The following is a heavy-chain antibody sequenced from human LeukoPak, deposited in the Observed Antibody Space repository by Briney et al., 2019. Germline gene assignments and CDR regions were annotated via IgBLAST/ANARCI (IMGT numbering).Heavy chain of an antibody. CDR3: AKDPALAGTGGGFDA. CDR2: ISGDGDKA. J-gene: IGHJ3*01. D-gene: IGHD6-19*01. CDR1: GFTFTTYA. Sequence: GGSLRPSCAASGFTFTTYAINWVRQAPGKGLEWVSGISGDGDKAYYADSVNGRFTISRDNSRNTVSLHMSSLRAEDTALYYCAKDPALAGTGGGFDAWGQGTRVAVSS. V-gene: IGHV3-23*01.